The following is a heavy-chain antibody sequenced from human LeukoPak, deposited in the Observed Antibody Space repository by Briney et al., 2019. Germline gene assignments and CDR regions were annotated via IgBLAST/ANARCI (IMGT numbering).Heavy chain of an antibody. CDR3: AKGLRYYDFWSGYEYMDV. J-gene: IGHJ6*03. Sequence: GGSLRLSCAASGFTFDDYTMHWVRQAPGKGLEWVAVIWYGGSNKYYADSVKGRFTISRDNSKNTLYLQMNSLRAEDTAVYYCAKGLRYYDFWSGYEYMDVWGKGTTVTVSS. D-gene: IGHD3-3*01. CDR1: GFTFDDYT. CDR2: IWYGGSNK. V-gene: IGHV3-30*02.